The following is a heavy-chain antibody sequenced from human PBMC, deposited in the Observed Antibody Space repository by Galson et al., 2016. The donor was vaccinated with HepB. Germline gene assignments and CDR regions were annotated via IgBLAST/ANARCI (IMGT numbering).Heavy chain of an antibody. D-gene: IGHD5-12*01. Sequence: SCKASGGTLITSAISWVRQAPGQGLEWMGGIIRILGTPNYAQKFQDRVTITADESTNTAYMELSSLSSDDTAMYYCAGRSAYDSLRPRSYYYGLDVWGQGTSVTVSS. J-gene: IGHJ6*02. CDR2: IIRILGTP. V-gene: IGHV1-69*01. CDR1: GGTLITSA. CDR3: AGRSAYDSLRPRSYYYGLDV.